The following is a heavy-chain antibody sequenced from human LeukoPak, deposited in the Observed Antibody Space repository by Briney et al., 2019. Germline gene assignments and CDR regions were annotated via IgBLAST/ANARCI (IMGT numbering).Heavy chain of an antibody. V-gene: IGHV4-34*01. CDR3: ARSIYDSSGLFDY. Sequence: PSETLSLTCAVYGGSFSGYYWSWIRQPPGKGLEWIGEINHSGSTNYNPSLKSRVTMSVDTSKNQFSLKLSSVTAADTAVYYCARSIYDSSGLFDYWGQGTLVTVSS. J-gene: IGHJ4*02. CDR1: GGSFSGYY. D-gene: IGHD3-22*01. CDR2: INHSGST.